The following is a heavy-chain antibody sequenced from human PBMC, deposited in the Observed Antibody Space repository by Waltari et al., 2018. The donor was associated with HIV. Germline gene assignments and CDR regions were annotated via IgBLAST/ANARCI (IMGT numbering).Heavy chain of an antibody. CDR2: IYYSGRA. CDR3: ARHALRVGASYWYFDL. CDR1: GGSISSSSYS. D-gene: IGHD1-26*01. V-gene: IGHV4-39*01. J-gene: IGHJ2*01. Sequence: QLQLQESGPGLVKPSETLSLTCTVSGGSISSSSYSWGWIRQPPGKGLEWIGRIYYSGRAYYNPSLQSRVTISVDTSTNQFSLKLSSVTAADTAVYYCARHALRVGASYWYFDLWGRGTLVSVSS.